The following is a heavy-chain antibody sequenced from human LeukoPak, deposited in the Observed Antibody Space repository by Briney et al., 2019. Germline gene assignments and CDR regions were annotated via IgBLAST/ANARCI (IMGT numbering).Heavy chain of an antibody. CDR1: GGSISSYY. CDR2: IYYSGST. V-gene: IGHV4-59*01. CDR3: ARAPTITIFGVVNQYFDY. D-gene: IGHD3-3*01. J-gene: IGHJ4*02. Sequence: SSETLSLTCTVSGGSISSYYWSWIRQPPGKGLEWIGYIYYSGSTNYNPSLKSRVTISVDTSKNQFSLKLSSVTAADTAVYYCARAPTITIFGVVNQYFDYWGQGTLVTVSS.